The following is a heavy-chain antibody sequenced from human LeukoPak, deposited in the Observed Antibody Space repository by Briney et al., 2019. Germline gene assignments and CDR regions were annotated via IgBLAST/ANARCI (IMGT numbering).Heavy chain of an antibody. D-gene: IGHD5-18*01. V-gene: IGHV3-7*01. Sequence: PTGGSLRLSCAASGFTFSSYWMSWVRQAPGKGLEWVANIKQDGSEKYYVDSVKGRFTISRDNAKNPLYLQMNSLRAEDTAVYYCARESLDPPSWIQLPKDGMDVWGQGTTVTVSS. J-gene: IGHJ6*02. CDR1: GFTFSSYW. CDR3: ARESLDPPSWIQLPKDGMDV. CDR2: IKQDGSEK.